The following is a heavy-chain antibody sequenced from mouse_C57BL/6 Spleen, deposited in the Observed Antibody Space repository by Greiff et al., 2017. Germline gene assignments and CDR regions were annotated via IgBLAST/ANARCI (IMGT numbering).Heavy chain of an antibody. Sequence: DVKLVESGGGLVQPGGSLKLSCAASGFTFSDYYMYWVRQTPEKRLEWVAYISNGGGSTYYPDTVKGRFTISRDNAKNTLYLQMSRLKSEDTAMYYCARGDGSSPWYFDVWGTGTTVTVSS. V-gene: IGHV5-12*01. CDR2: ISNGGGST. J-gene: IGHJ1*03. CDR1: GFTFSDYY. D-gene: IGHD1-1*01. CDR3: ARGDGSSPWYFDV.